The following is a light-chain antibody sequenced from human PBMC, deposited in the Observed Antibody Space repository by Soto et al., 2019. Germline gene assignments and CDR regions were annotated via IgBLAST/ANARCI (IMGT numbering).Light chain of an antibody. CDR3: QQYNSYPLP. J-gene: IGKJ1*01. CDR1: QSISSW. Sequence: IQMTHSPSTLSASVGDRVTITCRASQSISSWLAWYQQKPGKAPKLLIYDASSLESGVPSRFSGSGSGTEFTLTISSLQPDDFATYYCQQYNSYPLPFGQVTKVAIK. CDR2: DAS. V-gene: IGKV1-5*01.